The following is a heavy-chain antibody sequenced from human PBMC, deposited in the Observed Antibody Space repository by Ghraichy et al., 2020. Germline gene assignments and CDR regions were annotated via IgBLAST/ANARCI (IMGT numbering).Heavy chain of an antibody. J-gene: IGHJ4*02. Sequence: GVLRLSCAASGFTFSTYWMTWVRQAPGKGLEWVANIKQDGTEQYYVDSVKGRFTISRDNAKNSLYLQMNSLRAEDTAVYYCAREWPRDVLRLDYWGQGTLVTVSS. CDR3: AREWPRDVLRLDY. CDR2: IKQDGTEQ. V-gene: IGHV3-7*03. D-gene: IGHD2/OR15-2a*01. CDR1: GFTFSTYW.